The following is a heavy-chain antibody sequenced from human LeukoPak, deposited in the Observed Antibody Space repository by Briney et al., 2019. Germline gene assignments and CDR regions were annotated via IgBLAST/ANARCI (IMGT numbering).Heavy chain of an antibody. Sequence: GGSLRLSCAASGFTFSSYWMSWVRQAPGKGLEWVANIKQDGSEKYYVDSVEGRFTISRDNAKNSLYLQMNSLRAEDTAVYYCARPGIAVAGTYAFDIWGQGTMVTVSS. J-gene: IGHJ3*02. CDR3: ARPGIAVAGTYAFDI. V-gene: IGHV3-7*01. CDR1: GFTFSSYW. D-gene: IGHD6-19*01. CDR2: IKQDGSEK.